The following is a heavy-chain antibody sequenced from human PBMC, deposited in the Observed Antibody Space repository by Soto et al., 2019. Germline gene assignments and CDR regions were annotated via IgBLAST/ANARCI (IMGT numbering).Heavy chain of an antibody. J-gene: IGHJ5*02. CDR3: ARDEVPAANWLDR. Sequence: QVQLVQSGAEVKKPGASVKVSCKASGYIFANYGITWVRQAPGQGLEWMGWISGYNGNTKYAQNPQGRVTMTSDTSTTTAYMELRHMRSDDTAVYYCARDEVPAANWLDRWGQGTLVTVSS. D-gene: IGHD2-2*01. CDR2: ISGYNGNT. CDR1: GYIFANYG. V-gene: IGHV1-18*01.